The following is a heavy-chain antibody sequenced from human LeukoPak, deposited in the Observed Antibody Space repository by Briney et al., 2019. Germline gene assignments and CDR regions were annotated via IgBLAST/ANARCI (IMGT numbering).Heavy chain of an antibody. CDR1: EFTFVRYA. CDR3: VRDPSYGSSWYYYMDV. D-gene: IGHD6-13*01. V-gene: IGHV3-48*04. Sequence: GGSLRLTCAASEFTFVRYAMNWVRQAPGKGLEWVSYISSSSFKIGYADSVKGRFTISRDNSKNSLYLQMDSLRVEDTAVYYCVRDPSYGSSWYYYMDVWGKGTTVTVSS. CDR2: ISSSSFKI. J-gene: IGHJ6*03.